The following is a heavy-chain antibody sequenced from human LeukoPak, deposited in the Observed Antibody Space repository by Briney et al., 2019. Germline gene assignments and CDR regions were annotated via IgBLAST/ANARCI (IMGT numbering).Heavy chain of an antibody. Sequence: SETLSLTCTVSGYSISSGYYWGWIRQPPGKGLEWIGSIYHSGSTYYNPSLKSRVTISVDTSKNQFSLKLSSVTAADTAVYYCARDPYSGGYGPYYYYYMDVWGKGTTVTISS. CDR1: GYSISSGYY. J-gene: IGHJ6*03. D-gene: IGHD1-26*01. V-gene: IGHV4-38-2*02. CDR2: IYHSGST. CDR3: ARDPYSGGYGPYYYYYMDV.